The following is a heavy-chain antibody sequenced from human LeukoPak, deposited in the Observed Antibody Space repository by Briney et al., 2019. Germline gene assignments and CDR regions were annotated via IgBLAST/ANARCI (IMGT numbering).Heavy chain of an antibody. V-gene: IGHV3-23*01. D-gene: IGHD1-26*01. Sequence: GGSLRLSCAASGFTFSSYAMSWVRQAPGKGLEWVSAISGSGGSTYYADSVKGRFTISRDNSKNTLHLQMNSLRAEDTAVYYCAKDVVGAINAFDIWGQGTMVTVSS. CDR3: AKDVVGAINAFDI. CDR1: GFTFSSYA. CDR2: ISGSGGST. J-gene: IGHJ3*02.